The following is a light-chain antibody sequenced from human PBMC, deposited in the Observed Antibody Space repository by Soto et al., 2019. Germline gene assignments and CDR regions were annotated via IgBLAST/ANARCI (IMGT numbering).Light chain of an antibody. V-gene: IGKV1-9*01. Sequence: IQLTQSPSSLSASVGDRVTMTCRASQGISSYLAWYQQKPGKAPKLLIYAASTLQSGVPSRFSGSGSGTDFTLTISSLQPEDFATYYCQQLNSYLSFGQGTRLEI. J-gene: IGKJ5*01. CDR3: QQLNSYLS. CDR1: QGISSY. CDR2: AAS.